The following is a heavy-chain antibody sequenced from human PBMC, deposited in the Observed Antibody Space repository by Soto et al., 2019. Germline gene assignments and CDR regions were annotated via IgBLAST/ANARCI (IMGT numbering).Heavy chain of an antibody. V-gene: IGHV3-23*01. D-gene: IGHD2-15*01. J-gene: IGHJ4*02. CDR3: AKDSSFIVVVVAATH. Sequence: PGGSLRLSCAASGFTFSSYAMSWVRQAPGKGLEWVSAISGSGGSTYYADSVKGRFTISRNNSKNTLYLQMNSLRAEDTAVYYCAKDSSFIVVVVAATHWGQGTLVTVSS. CDR1: GFTFSSYA. CDR2: ISGSGGST.